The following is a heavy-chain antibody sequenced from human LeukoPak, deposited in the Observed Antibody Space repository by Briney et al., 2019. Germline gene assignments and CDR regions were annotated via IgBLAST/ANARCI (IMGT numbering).Heavy chain of an antibody. CDR3: ARSETTVTPFDP. CDR2: ISSSSSYI. V-gene: IGHV3-21*01. CDR1: GFTFSSYS. Sequence: GGSLRLSCAASGFTFSSYSMTWVRQAPGKGLEWVSSISSSSSYIYYADSVKGRFTISRDNAKNSLYLQMNSLRAEDTAVYYCARSETTVTPFDPWGQGTLVTVSS. J-gene: IGHJ5*02. D-gene: IGHD4-17*01.